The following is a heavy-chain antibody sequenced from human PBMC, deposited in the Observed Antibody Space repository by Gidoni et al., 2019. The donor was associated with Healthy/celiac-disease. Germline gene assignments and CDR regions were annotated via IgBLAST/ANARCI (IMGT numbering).Heavy chain of an antibody. CDR3: ARGRGSLTYFDY. CDR2: INHSGST. CDR1: GGSFSGYY. J-gene: IGHJ4*02. V-gene: IGHV4-34*01. D-gene: IGHD1-26*01. Sequence: QVQLQQWGAGLLKPSETLSLTCVVYGGSFSGYYWSWIRQPPGKGLEWIGEINHSGSTNYNPSLKSRVTRSVDTPKNQFSLKLSSVTAADTAVYYCARGRGSLTYFDYWGQGTLVTVSS.